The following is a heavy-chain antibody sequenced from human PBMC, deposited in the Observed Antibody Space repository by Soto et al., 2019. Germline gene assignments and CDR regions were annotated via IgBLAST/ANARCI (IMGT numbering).Heavy chain of an antibody. J-gene: IGHJ3*02. V-gene: IGHV4-4*02. CDR2: IYHRGST. CDR3: ARGEILYSIAFDI. Sequence: QVQLQESGPGLVKPSGTLSLTCAVSGGSISTSNWWRWVRQPPGKGREWIGEIYHRGSTKYNPSLTSRVTISVDKSKIQFSLKLRSVTAADTAVYYCARGEILYSIAFDIWGQGTMVTVSS. CDR1: GGSISTSNW. D-gene: IGHD1-26*01.